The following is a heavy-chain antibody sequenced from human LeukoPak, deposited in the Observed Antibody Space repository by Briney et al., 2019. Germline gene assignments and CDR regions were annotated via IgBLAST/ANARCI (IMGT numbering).Heavy chain of an antibody. J-gene: IGHJ4*02. V-gene: IGHV3-15*01. CDR2: IKSKTDGGTT. CDR1: GFTLTNGW. CDR3: TTETQG. Sequence: KSGVSVRLFCAASGFTLTNGWMGWVSQAPGKGWEWIGRIKSKTDGGTTDYVAAEKGRFTISSDDSKNTLYLQMNSLKTEATAEYYCTTETQGWGQGTLVTVSS.